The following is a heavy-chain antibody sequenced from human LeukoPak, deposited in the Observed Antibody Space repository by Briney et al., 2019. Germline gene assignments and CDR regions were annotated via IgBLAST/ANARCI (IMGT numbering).Heavy chain of an antibody. D-gene: IGHD6-19*01. J-gene: IGHJ4*02. CDR2: ISYDGSNK. CDR3: AKGDLSSGYFDY. V-gene: IGHV3-30*18. CDR1: GFTFSSYG. Sequence: GGSLRLSCAASGFTFSSYGMHWVRQAPGKGLEWVAVISYDGSNKYYVDSVKGRFTISRDNSKNTLYLQMNSLRAEDTAVYYCAKGDLSSGYFDYWGQGTLVTVSS.